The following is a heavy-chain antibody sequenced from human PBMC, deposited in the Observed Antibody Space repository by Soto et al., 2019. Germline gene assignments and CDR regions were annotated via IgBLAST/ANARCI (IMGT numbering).Heavy chain of an antibody. V-gene: IGHV3-23*01. J-gene: IGHJ4*02. CDR3: AKTRGDFWSGYYSMGGSDY. Sequence: EVQLLESGGGLVQPGGSLRLSCAASGFSLSSYAMSWVRQAPGKGLEWVSGISGSGGTTYYADSVKGRFTISRDNSMKTLYLQMNSLRAEDTAAYYCAKTRGDFWSGYYSMGGSDYWGQGTLVTVSS. D-gene: IGHD3-3*01. CDR1: GFSLSSYA. CDR2: ISGSGGTT.